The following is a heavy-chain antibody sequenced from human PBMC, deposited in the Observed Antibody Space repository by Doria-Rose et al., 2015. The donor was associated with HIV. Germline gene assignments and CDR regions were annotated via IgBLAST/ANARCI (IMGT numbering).Heavy chain of an antibody. CDR2: IFSDHER. Sequence: QVRLVQSGPVLVKPTETLTLTCTVSGVSLSSPGMGVSWIRQPPGKALEWLANIFSDHERSYKTSLKSRLTISRGTSKSQVVLTMTDMDPVDTATYYCARIKSSRWYHKYYFDFWGQGTLVIVSA. CDR1: GVSLSSPGMG. J-gene: IGHJ4*02. V-gene: IGHV2-26*01. CDR3: ARIKSSRWYHKYYFDF. D-gene: IGHD6-13*01.